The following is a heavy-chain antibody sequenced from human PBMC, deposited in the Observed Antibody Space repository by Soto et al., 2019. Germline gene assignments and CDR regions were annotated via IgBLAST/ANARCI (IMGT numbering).Heavy chain of an antibody. V-gene: IGHV1-69*06. D-gene: IGHD3-22*01. CDR1: GGTFSSYA. J-gene: IGHJ4*02. CDR2: IIPIFGTA. CDR3: ARVGPSNYYDSSGP. Sequence: SVKVSCKASGGTFSSYAISWVRQAPGQGLEWMGGIIPIFGTANYAQKFQGRVTITADKSTSTAYMELSSLRSEDTAVYYCARVGPSNYYDSSGPWGQGTLVTVSS.